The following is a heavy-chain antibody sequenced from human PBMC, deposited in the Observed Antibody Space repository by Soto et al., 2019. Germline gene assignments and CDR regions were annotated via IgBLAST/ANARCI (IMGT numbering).Heavy chain of an antibody. Sequence: ASVKVSCKASGYTFTSYGISWVRQAPGQGLEWMVWIIAYNGNTNYAQKLQGRVTMTTDTSTSTAYMELRSLRSDDSAMYYCAIEAAGFGHWGQGTLVTVSS. CDR2: IIAYNGNT. V-gene: IGHV1-18*01. CDR3: AIEAAGFGH. D-gene: IGHD6-13*01. J-gene: IGHJ4*02. CDR1: GYTFTSYG.